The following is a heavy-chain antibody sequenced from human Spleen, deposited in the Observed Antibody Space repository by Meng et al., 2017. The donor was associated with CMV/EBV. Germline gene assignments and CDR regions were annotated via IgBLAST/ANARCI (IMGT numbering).Heavy chain of an antibody. Sequence: GESLKISCAASGFTLSSYSMNWVRQAPGRGLEWVSYITSSSGTIYYADSVKGRFTISRDNSKNTVSLQMNSLRADDTAVYYCAKDGGTFYNYFDYWGQGTLVTVSS. J-gene: IGHJ4*02. CDR1: GFTLSSYS. V-gene: IGHV3-48*01. CDR3: AKDGGTFYNYFDY. CDR2: ITSSSGTI. D-gene: IGHD1-26*01.